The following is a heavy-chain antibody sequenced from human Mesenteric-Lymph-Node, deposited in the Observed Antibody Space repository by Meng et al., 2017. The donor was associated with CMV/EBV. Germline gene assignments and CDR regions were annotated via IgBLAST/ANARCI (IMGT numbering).Heavy chain of an antibody. CDR1: GGSISSSSYY. CDR3: ARDGDYYDSSGYNPFDY. Sequence: QLQLQESGPGLVKPSETLALTCSVSGGSISSSSYYWCWIRRPPGKGLEWIGSIYYSGSTYYNPSLKSRVTISVDTSKNQFSLKLSSVTAADTAVYYCARDGDYYDSSGYNPFDYWGQGTLVTVSS. J-gene: IGHJ4*02. D-gene: IGHD3-22*01. CDR2: IYYSGST. V-gene: IGHV4-39*07.